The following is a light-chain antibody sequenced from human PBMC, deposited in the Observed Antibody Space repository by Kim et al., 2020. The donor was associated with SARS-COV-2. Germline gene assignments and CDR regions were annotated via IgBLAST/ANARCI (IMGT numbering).Light chain of an antibody. CDR3: NSRDSSGNHLV. V-gene: IGLV3-19*01. J-gene: IGLJ3*02. CDR2: GKN. CDR1: SLRSYY. Sequence: SSELTQDPAVSVALGQTVRTTCQGDSLRSYYASWYQQKPGQAPVLVIYGKNNRPSGIPDRFSGPSSGNTASLTITGAQAEDEADYYCNSRDSSGNHLVFG.